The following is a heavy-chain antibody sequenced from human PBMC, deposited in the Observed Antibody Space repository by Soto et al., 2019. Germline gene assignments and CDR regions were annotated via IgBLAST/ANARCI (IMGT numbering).Heavy chain of an antibody. CDR3: ARHKTHLTTISYFDY. Sequence: ASETLSLTCTVSGGSISSYYWSWIRQPPGKGLEWIGYIYYSGSTNYNPSLKSRVTISVDTSKNQFSLKLSSVTAADTAVYYCARHKTHLTTISYFDYWGQGTLVTVSS. J-gene: IGHJ4*02. D-gene: IGHD3-3*01. CDR1: GGSISSYY. CDR2: IYYSGST. V-gene: IGHV4-59*08.